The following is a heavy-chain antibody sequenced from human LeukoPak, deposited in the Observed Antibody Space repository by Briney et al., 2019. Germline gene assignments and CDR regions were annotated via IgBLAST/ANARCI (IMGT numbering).Heavy chain of an antibody. V-gene: IGHV1-2*02. D-gene: IGHD1-26*01. J-gene: IGHJ3*02. Sequence: ASVKVSCSASGSTFTGYYMHWVRQAPGRGLEWRGWINPNSGGTNYAQKFQGRVTMTRDTSISTAYMELSRLRSDDTAVYYCASHNYSGSYYDAFDIWGQGTMVTVSS. CDR1: GSTFTGYY. CDR2: INPNSGGT. CDR3: ASHNYSGSYYDAFDI.